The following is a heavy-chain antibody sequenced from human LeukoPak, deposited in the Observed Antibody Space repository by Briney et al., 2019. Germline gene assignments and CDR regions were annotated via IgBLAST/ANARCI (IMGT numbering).Heavy chain of an antibody. CDR1: GYTFTSYG. J-gene: IGHJ6*02. CDR3: AIAPGGYYYGMDV. V-gene: IGHV1-18*01. Sequence: ASVKVSCKASGYTFTSYGISWVGQAPGQGREWMGWISAYNGNTNYAQKLQGRVTMTTDTSTSTAYMELRSLRSDDTAVYYCAIAPGGYYYGMDVWGQGTTVTVSS. D-gene: IGHD3-10*01. CDR2: ISAYNGNT.